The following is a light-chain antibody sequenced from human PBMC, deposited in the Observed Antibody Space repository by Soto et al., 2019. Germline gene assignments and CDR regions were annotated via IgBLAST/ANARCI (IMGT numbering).Light chain of an antibody. Sequence: EIVMTQSPATLSVSPGERATISCRASHSVTSNLVWYQQKSGQATRLLIYGASTSATGIPARFSGSGSGTAFTLTLSSLQSYDVGVDYCQQYSNWPETFRLWTMLESK. CDR3: QQYSNWPET. CDR1: HSVTSN. CDR2: GAS. J-gene: IGKJ2*01. V-gene: IGKV3-15*01.